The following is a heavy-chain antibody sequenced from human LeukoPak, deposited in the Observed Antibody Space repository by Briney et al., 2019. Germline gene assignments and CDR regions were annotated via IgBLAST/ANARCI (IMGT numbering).Heavy chain of an antibody. D-gene: IGHD2-15*01. CDR2: INWNGGST. Sequence: GGSLRLSCAASGFTFGDYGMSWVRQAPGKGLEWVSGINWNGGSTGYADSLGGRFTISRDNAKNSLYLQMDSLRAEDTAFYYCARRSSGVWWWFDPWGQGTLVTVSS. V-gene: IGHV3-20*04. CDR1: GFTFGDYG. CDR3: ARRSSGVWWWFDP. J-gene: IGHJ5*02.